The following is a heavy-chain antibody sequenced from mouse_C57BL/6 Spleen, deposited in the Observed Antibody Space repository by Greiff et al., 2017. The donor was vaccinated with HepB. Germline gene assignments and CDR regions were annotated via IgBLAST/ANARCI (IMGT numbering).Heavy chain of an antibody. CDR2: FDPNSGGT. D-gene: IGHD1-1*01. Sequence: QVQLQQPGAELVKPGASVKLSCKASGYTFTSYWMHWVKQRPGRGLEWIGRFDPNSGGTKYNEKFKSKATLTVDKPSSTAYMQLSSLTSEDSAVYDCAAPDYYGSKYFDVWGTGTTVTVSS. J-gene: IGHJ1*03. V-gene: IGHV1-72*01. CDR3: AAPDYYGSKYFDV. CDR1: GYTFTSYW.